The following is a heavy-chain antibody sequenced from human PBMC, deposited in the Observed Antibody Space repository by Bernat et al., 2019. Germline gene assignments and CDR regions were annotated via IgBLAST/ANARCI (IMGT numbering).Heavy chain of an antibody. Sequence: QVQLQESGPGLVKPSETLSLTCTVSGGSISSGGYYSSWIRQHPGKGLEWIGYIYYSGSTYYNPSLKSRLTISIDTSENQFSLKLSSVTAADTAVYYCARDSGSQLENGQEGFDYWGQGTLVTVSS. CDR3: ARDSGSQLENGQEGFDY. V-gene: IGHV4-31*03. CDR1: GGSISSGGYY. D-gene: IGHD1-26*01. CDR2: IYYSGST. J-gene: IGHJ4*02.